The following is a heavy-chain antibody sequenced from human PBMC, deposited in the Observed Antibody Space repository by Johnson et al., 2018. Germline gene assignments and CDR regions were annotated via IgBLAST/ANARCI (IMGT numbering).Heavy chain of an antibody. V-gene: IGHV3-73*01. Sequence: VQLVESGGGLVQPGGSLRLSCAASGFTFSNAWMNWVRQAPGKGLEWVGRIKSKANSYATAYAASVKGRFTISRNDSKNTAYLQMNSLKTEDTAVYYCTSEGHWGQGTLVTVSS. CDR2: IKSKANSYAT. J-gene: IGHJ1*01. CDR1: GFTFSNAW. CDR3: TSEGH.